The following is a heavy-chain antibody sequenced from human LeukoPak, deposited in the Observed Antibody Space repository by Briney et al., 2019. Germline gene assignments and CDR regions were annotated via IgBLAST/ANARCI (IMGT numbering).Heavy chain of an antibody. CDR3: AREVVGYCSSTSCLDY. Sequence: GESLKISCKGSGYSFTSYWIGWVRQMPGKGLEWMGIIYPGDSDTRYSPSFQGQVTISADKSISTAYLQWSSLKASDTAMYYCAREVVGYCSSTSCLDYWGQGTLVTVSS. CDR2: IYPGDSDT. CDR1: GYSFTSYW. V-gene: IGHV5-51*01. D-gene: IGHD2-2*01. J-gene: IGHJ4*02.